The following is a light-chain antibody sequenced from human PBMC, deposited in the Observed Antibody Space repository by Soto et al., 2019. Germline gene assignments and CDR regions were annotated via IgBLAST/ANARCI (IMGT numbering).Light chain of an antibody. CDR2: EAS. CDR3: QQRSNWIT. Sequence: EIVLTQSPATLSLSPGERATLSCRASQSVSSYLAWYQQKPGQAPRLLIYEASNRATGIPARFSGSGSGTNFTLTIASLEPEDSAGYYCQQRSNWITFGQGTRLEIK. J-gene: IGKJ5*01. V-gene: IGKV3-11*01. CDR1: QSVSSY.